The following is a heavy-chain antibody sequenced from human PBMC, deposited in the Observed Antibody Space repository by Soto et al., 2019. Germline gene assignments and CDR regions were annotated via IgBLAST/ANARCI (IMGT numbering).Heavy chain of an antibody. V-gene: IGHV1-18*01. CDR3: AREVDFDWSQAVRWFDP. J-gene: IGHJ5*02. D-gene: IGHD3-9*01. CDR1: GYTFTSYG. Sequence: ASVKVSCKASGYTFTSYGISWVRQAPGQGLEWMGWISAYNGNTNYAQKLQGRVTMTTDTSTSTAYMELRSLRSDDTAVYYCAREVDFDWSQAVRWFDPWGQGTLVTVSS. CDR2: ISAYNGNT.